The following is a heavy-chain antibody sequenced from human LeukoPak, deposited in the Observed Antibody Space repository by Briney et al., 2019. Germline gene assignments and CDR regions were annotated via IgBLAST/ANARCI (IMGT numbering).Heavy chain of an antibody. Sequence: SLRLSCAVSAFTFSSYEMNWVRQAQGRVREWVSYISGSGRTKYYADAVKGRFTISRDNAKTSLFLQMNSLRAEDTAVYYCARALSMAPDYWGQGTLVTVSS. CDR1: AFTFSSYE. J-gene: IGHJ4*02. CDR3: ARALSMAPDY. V-gene: IGHV3-48*03. D-gene: IGHD5-24*01. CDR2: ISGSGRTK.